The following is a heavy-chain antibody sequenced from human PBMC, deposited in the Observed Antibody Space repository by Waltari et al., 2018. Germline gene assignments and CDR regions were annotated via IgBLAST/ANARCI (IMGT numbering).Heavy chain of an antibody. CDR3: ARSLRNCSSTSCYTGGRGLFDY. J-gene: IGHJ4*02. Sequence: EVQLVESGGGLVKPGGSLRLSCAASGFTFSSYSMNWVRQAPGKGLEWVSSISRSSRYIYYADSVKGRFTSSRDNAKNSLYLQMNSLRAEDTAVYYCARSLRNCSSTSCYTGGRGLFDYWGQGTLVTVSS. V-gene: IGHV3-21*01. D-gene: IGHD2-2*02. CDR2: ISRSSRYI. CDR1: GFTFSSYS.